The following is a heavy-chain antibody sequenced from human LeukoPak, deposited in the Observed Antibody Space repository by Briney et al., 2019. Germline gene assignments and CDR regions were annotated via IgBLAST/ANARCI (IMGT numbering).Heavy chain of an antibody. Sequence: GGSLSLSCAASGFTFSTYSMNWVRQAPGKGLDWVSTFGGSSTSIYYADSVKGRFTIARDNAKSSLYLQMNSLRAEDAAVYYCARELGGDYGEAFDIWGQGTMVTVSS. J-gene: IGHJ3*02. CDR2: FGGSSTSI. V-gene: IGHV3-21*01. D-gene: IGHD4-17*01. CDR1: GFTFSTYS. CDR3: ARELGGDYGEAFDI.